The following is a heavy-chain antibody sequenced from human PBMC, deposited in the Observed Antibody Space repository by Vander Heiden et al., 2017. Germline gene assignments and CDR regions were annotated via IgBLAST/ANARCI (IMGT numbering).Heavy chain of an antibody. CDR3: ARGGSHTHTDGFSF. Sequence: QLVESGGGVVQPGTSLRLSCAASGFTFRSYGMHWVRQAPGKGLELVAVIWYDESKTYYEDSVKGRFTISRDNFKDTLYLEMNSLRAEDSAVYWCARGGSHTHTDGFSFWGQGTMVSVS. CDR1: GFTFRSYG. J-gene: IGHJ3*01. V-gene: IGHV3-33*01. D-gene: IGHD1-26*01. CDR2: IWYDESKT.